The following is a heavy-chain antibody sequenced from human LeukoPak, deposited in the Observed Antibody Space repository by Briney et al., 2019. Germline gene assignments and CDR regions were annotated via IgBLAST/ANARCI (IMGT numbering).Heavy chain of an antibody. CDR1: GGSISSSNW. CDR3: ACSRSFSPDAFDI. CDR2: IYYSGST. D-gene: IGHD1-26*01. J-gene: IGHJ3*02. V-gene: IGHV4-4*02. Sequence: SGTLSLTCAVSGGSISSSNWWSWVRQPPGKGLGWIGYIYYSGSTNYNPSLKSRVTISVDTFKNQFSLKLSSVTAADTAVYYCACSRSFSPDAFDIWGQGTMVTVSS.